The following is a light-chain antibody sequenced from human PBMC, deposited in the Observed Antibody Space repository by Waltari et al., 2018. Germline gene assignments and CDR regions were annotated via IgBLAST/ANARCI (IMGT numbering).Light chain of an antibody. V-gene: IGKV3-15*01. CDR3: QQYHNWPYT. J-gene: IGKJ2*01. CDR1: QSLSTN. Sequence: EILMTQSPATLSVSPGERDTLSCRASQSLSTNLAWYQQHPGQAPRLLIYGASTRATGVPARFSGSRSGTEFTLIISSLQSEDFALYYCQQYHNWPYTFGQGTKLEIK. CDR2: GAS.